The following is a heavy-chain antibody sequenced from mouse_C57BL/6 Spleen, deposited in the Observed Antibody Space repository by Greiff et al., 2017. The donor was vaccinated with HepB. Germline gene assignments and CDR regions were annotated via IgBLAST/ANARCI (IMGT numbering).Heavy chain of an antibody. CDR1: GFTFSSYT. CDR2: ISGGGGNT. D-gene: IGHD2-3*01. J-gene: IGHJ2*01. V-gene: IGHV5-9*01. CDR3: ARQTYDISYYFDY. Sequence: EVQGVESGGGLVKPGGSLKLSCAASGFTFSSYTMSWVRQTPEKRLEWVATISGGGGNTYYPDSVKGRFTISRDNAKNTLYLQMSSLRSEDTALYYCARQTYDISYYFDYWGQGTTLTVSS.